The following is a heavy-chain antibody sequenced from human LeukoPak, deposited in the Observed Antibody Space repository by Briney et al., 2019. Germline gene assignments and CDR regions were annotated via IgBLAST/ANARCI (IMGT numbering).Heavy chain of an antibody. CDR1: GFTFSDYY. CDR2: ISSSGSTI. D-gene: IGHD1-7*01. CDR3: SRAEVFITGNTI. Sequence: GGSLRLSCAASGFTFSDYYMSWIRQAPGKGLEWVSYISSSGSTIYYADSVKGRFTISRDNAKNSLYLQLNTVRAEDKAVYYCSRAEVFITGNTIWGQTTLVTVSS. V-gene: IGHV3-11*04. J-gene: IGHJ4*02.